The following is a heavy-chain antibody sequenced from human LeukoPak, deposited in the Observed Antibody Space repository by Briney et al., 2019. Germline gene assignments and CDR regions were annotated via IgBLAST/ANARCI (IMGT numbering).Heavy chain of an antibody. J-gene: IGHJ5*02. V-gene: IGHV1-69*04. CDR2: IIPKFDLT. D-gene: IGHD1-1*01. CDR3: TRDQNVRGVAAGMEGWFDP. CDR1: GGTFSSYA. Sequence: ASVKVSCKASGGTFSSYAISWVRQAPGQGLEWMARIIPKFDLTKIAQKFEGRVTITADTSTSTVYLELSNVRSDDTAINYCTRDQNVRGVAAGMEGWFDPWGQGTLVTVSS.